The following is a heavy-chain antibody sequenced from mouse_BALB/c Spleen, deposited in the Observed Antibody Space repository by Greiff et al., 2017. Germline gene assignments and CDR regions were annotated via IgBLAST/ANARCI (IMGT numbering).Heavy chain of an antibody. V-gene: IGHV3-8*02. Sequence: ESGPSLVKPSQTLSLTCSVTGDSITSGYWNWIRKFPGNKLEYMGYISYSGSTYYNPSLKSRISITRDTSKNQYYLQLNSVTTEDTATYHCARGGDYGYDWFAYWGQGTLVTVSA. D-gene: IGHD1-2*01. CDR3: ARGGDYGYDWFAY. J-gene: IGHJ3*01. CDR2: ISYSGST. CDR1: GDSITSGY.